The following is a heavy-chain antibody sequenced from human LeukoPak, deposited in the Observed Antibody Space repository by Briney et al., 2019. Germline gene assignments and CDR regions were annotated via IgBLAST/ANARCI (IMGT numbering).Heavy chain of an antibody. J-gene: IGHJ3*01. CDR3: TTSPRGKGFDF. V-gene: IGHV3-33*01. CDR1: GFSVARTG. CDR2: IWSDGSNI. D-gene: IGHD3-10*01. Sequence: GGSLRLSCEASGFSVARTGMHWVRQTPGKGLEWVAVIWSDGSNINYPDSVKGRFTISRDTSKNRLYLQMDSLRVEDTAVYYCTTSPRGKGFDFWGRGAVVTVSS.